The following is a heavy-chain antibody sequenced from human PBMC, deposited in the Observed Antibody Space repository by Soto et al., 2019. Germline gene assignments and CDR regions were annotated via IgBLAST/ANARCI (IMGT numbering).Heavy chain of an antibody. Sequence: SETLSLTCAVSGGSISSAGYSWSWIRQPPGKGLEWIGYIYHSGSTYYNPSLKSRVTISVDRSKNQFSLKLSSVTAADTAVYYCARGDYGRRAEYFQHWGQGTLVTVSS. J-gene: IGHJ1*01. CDR3: ARGDYGRRAEYFQH. D-gene: IGHD3-16*01. CDR1: GGSISSAGYS. V-gene: IGHV4-30-2*01. CDR2: IYHSGST.